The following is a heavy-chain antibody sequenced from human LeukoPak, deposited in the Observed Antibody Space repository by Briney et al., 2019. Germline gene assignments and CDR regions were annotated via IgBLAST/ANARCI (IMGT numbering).Heavy chain of an antibody. D-gene: IGHD7-27*01. CDR2: IYYSGST. CDR3: ARNPGYYYGMDV. J-gene: IGHJ6*02. CDR1: GGSISSYY. V-gene: IGHV4-59*01. Sequence: PSETLSLTCTVSGGSISSYYWSWLRQPPGKGLEWIGYIYYSGSTNYNPSLKSRVTISVDTSKNQFSLKLSSVTAADTAVYYCARNPGYYYGMDVWGQGTTVTVSS.